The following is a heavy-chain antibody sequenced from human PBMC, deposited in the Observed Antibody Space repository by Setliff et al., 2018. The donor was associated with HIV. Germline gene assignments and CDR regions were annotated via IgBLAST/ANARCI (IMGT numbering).Heavy chain of an antibody. CDR3: ARAAAAAFDY. J-gene: IGHJ4*02. V-gene: IGHV3-23*01. CDR2: ISGRGGST. Sequence: GGSLRLSCAASGFTFDDYGMSWVRQAPGKGLEWVSVISGRGGSTYYADSVKGRFTISRDNSKNTLYLQMNSLRAEDTAVYYCARAAAAAFDYWGQGRLVTVSS. CDR1: GFTFDDYG. D-gene: IGHD6-13*01.